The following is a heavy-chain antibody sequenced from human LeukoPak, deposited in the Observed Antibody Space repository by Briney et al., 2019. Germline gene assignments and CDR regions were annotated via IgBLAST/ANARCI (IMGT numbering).Heavy chain of an antibody. V-gene: IGHV4-59*05. J-gene: IGHJ4*02. CDR2: IYYSGST. Sequence: SETLSLTCTVSGGSISSYYWSWIRQPPGKGLEWIGSIYYSGSTYYNPSLKSRVTISVDTSKNQFSLKLSSVTAADTAVYYCARRGVATEYWGQGTLVTVSS. CDR3: ARRGVATEY. D-gene: IGHD5-12*01. CDR1: GGSISSYY.